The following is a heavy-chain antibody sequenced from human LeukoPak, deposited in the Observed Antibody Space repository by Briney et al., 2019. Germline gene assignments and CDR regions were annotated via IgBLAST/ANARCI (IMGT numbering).Heavy chain of an antibody. J-gene: IGHJ4*02. V-gene: IGHV3-11*05. CDR3: ARAIQFGGYFDC. Sequence: PGGSLRLSCAASGFTFSNYYMSWIRQAPGKGLEWVSYISSSSSYTNYADSVKGRFTISRDNAKNSLYLQMNSLRVDDTAVYYCARAIQFGGYFDCWGQGTLVTVSS. D-gene: IGHD2-15*01. CDR1: GFTFSNYY. CDR2: ISSSSSYT.